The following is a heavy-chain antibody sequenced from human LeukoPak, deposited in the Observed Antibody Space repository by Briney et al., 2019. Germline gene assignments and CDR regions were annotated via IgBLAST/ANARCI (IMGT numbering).Heavy chain of an antibody. CDR2: INHSGST. V-gene: IGHV4-34*01. D-gene: IGHD6-13*01. CDR1: GGSFSGYY. Sequence: PSETLSLTCAVYGGSFSGYYWSWIRQPPGKGLEWIGEINHSGSTNYNPSLKSRVTISVDTSKNQFSLKLSSVTAADTAVYYCAGRIPSIAAAGTSWFDPWGQGTLVTVSS. CDR3: AGRIPSIAAAGTSWFDP. J-gene: IGHJ5*02.